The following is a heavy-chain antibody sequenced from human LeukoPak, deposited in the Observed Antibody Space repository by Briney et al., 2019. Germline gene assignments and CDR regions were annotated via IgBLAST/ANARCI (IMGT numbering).Heavy chain of an antibody. CDR1: GFNFNIYS. CDR3: AREGRGEYFDY. V-gene: IGHV3-23*01. J-gene: IGHJ4*02. D-gene: IGHD3-10*01. CDR2: IRAEGDPT. Sequence: GGSLRLSCRASGFNFNIYSMNWVRQAPGKGLEWVSVIRAEGDPTHYADSVKGRFTISRDNGKNSLYLQLNSLRAEDTAVYYCAREGRGEYFDYWGQGTLVTVSS.